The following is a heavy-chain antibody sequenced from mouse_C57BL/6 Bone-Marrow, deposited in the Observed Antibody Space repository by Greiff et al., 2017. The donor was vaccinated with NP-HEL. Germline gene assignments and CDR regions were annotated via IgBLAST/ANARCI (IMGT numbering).Heavy chain of an antibody. CDR1: GYTFTDYE. CDR3: TGGLAWFAY. J-gene: IGHJ3*01. Sequence: VKLMESGAELVRPGASVTPSCKASGYTFTDYEMHWVKQTPVHGLEWIGAIDPETGGTAYNQKFKGKAILTADKSSSTAYMELRSLTSEDSAVYYCTGGLAWFAYWGQGTLVTVSA. CDR2: IDPETGGT. V-gene: IGHV1-15*01.